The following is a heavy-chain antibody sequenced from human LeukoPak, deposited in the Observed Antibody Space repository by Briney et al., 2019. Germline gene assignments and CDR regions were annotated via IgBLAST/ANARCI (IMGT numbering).Heavy chain of an antibody. D-gene: IGHD3-3*01. J-gene: IGHJ4*02. CDR2: INHSGST. CDR3: AGGPDLPTIFGVVIPYYFDY. CDR1: GGSFSGYY. V-gene: IGHV4-34*01. Sequence: SETLSLTCAVYGGSFSGYYWSWIRQPPGKGLEWIGEINHSGSTNYNPSLKSRVTISVDTSKNQFSLKLSSVTAADTAVYYCAGGPDLPTIFGVVIPYYFDYWGQGTLVTVSS.